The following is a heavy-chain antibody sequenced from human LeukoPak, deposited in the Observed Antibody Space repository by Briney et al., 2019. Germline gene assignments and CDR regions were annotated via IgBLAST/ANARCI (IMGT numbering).Heavy chain of an antibody. J-gene: IGHJ4*02. CDR2: ISSDGSDK. CDR3: ARDFALWAHYFDF. D-gene: IGHD1-26*01. V-gene: IGHV3-30*09. Sequence: GGSLRRSCAASGFTFSYYVMHWVRQAPGKGLEWVAFISSDGSDKYYADSVKGRFAISRDNSKNTMSLQISSLRSEDTAVYYCARDFALWAHYFDFWGQGTPVTVSS. CDR1: GFTFSYYV.